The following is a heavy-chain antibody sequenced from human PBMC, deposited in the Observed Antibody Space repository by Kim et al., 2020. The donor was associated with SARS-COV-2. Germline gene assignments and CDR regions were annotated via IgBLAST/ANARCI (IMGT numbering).Heavy chain of an antibody. D-gene: IGHD5-12*01. Sequence: SETLSLTCAVSGGSISSSNWWSWVRQPPGKGLEWIGEISHSGSTNYNPSLKSRVTISVDKSKNQFSLKLSSVTAADTAVYYCARMERWLQLRPGTSHRPNYDMDVWGQGTTVTVSS. J-gene: IGHJ6*02. V-gene: IGHV4-4*02. CDR3: ARMERWLQLRPGTSHRPNYDMDV. CDR2: ISHSGST. CDR1: GGSISSSNW.